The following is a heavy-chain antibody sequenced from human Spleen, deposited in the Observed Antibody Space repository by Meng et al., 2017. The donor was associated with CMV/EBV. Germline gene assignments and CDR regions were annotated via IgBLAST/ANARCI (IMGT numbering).Heavy chain of an antibody. CDR2: IYLGSNT. Sequence: GESLKISCAASGFTFSSYSMNWVRQAPGKGLEWVSVIYLGSNTYYADFVKGRFTISRDNSKNTLYLQMNSLRPEDTAVYYCARAHPGSGKGLDLWGQGTLVTVSS. CDR1: GFTFSSYS. CDR3: ARAHPGSGKGLDL. J-gene: IGHJ4*02. V-gene: IGHV3-66*02. D-gene: IGHD3-10*01.